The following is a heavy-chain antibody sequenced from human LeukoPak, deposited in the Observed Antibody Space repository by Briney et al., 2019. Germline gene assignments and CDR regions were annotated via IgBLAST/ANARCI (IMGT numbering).Heavy chain of an antibody. Sequence: PGGSLRLSCAASGFTFSSYWMTWVRQAPGKGLEWVAHIKQDGSETYYVGSVKGRFTISRDNAKNSLYLQINSLGTEDTAVYYCAGKDIVVVPAAAYYYYGMDVWGQGTTVTVSS. J-gene: IGHJ6*02. V-gene: IGHV3-7*03. CDR2: IKQDGSET. CDR1: GFTFSSYW. CDR3: AGKDIVVVPAAAYYYYGMDV. D-gene: IGHD2-2*01.